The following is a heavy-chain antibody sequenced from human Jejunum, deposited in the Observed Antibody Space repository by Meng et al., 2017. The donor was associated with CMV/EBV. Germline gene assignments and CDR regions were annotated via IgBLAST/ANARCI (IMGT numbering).Heavy chain of an antibody. CDR1: GDSIGSGPHY. CDR3: ARSTAPRGRVVGYLDY. Sequence: QVQLQASGPGLVRPSQTLSLTCTVSGDSIGSGPHYWSWVRQYPDKGLEWIGNIYYSGSRFYNPSLKSRITISVDMSNNQFSLNLNSVTAADTAVYYCARSTAPRGRVVGYLDYWGQGILVTVSS. J-gene: IGHJ4*02. D-gene: IGHD5-18*01. CDR2: IYYSGSR. V-gene: IGHV4-31*03.